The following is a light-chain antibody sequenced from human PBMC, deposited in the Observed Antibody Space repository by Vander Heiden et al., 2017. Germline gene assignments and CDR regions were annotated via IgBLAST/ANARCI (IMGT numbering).Light chain of an antibody. CDR2: DVN. V-gene: IGLV2-14*03. Sequence: QSALTQPASVSGSPGQSLAISCTGTSSDVGRFNYVSWYQQHPGKAPKLMIFDVNNRPSGVSDRFSGSKSGNTASLTISGPQAEDEADYYCSSFTSTRTYVFGTGTKVTVL. J-gene: IGLJ1*01. CDR1: SSDVGRFNY. CDR3: SSFTSTRTYV.